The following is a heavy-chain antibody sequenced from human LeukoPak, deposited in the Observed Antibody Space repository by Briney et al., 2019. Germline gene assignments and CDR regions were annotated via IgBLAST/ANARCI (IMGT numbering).Heavy chain of an antibody. CDR3: ARTDSSGWYGDY. D-gene: IGHD6-19*01. CDR2: INPNSGGT. CDR1: GYTFTGYY. J-gene: IGHJ4*02. V-gene: IGHV1-2*02. Sequence: ASVKVSCKASGYTFTGYYMHWVRQAPGQGLEWMGWINPNSGGTNYAQKFQGRVTMTRDTSISTAYMELSRLRSDDTAVYYCARTDSSGWYGDYWGRGTLVTVSS.